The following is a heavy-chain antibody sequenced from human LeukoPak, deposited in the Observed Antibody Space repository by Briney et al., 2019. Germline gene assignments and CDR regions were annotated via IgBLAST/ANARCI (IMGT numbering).Heavy chain of an antibody. J-gene: IGHJ5*01. Sequence: SGGSLRLSCAASGFTFSNSSMNWVRQAPGKGLEWVSSISSSSDYIYDADSVKGRFTISRDNAKNSLYLQMNSLRAGDTAVYYCVSHYYDDSAPDSWGQGTLVAVSS. CDR3: VSHYYDDSAPDS. CDR2: ISSSSDYI. V-gene: IGHV3-21*04. D-gene: IGHD3-22*01. CDR1: GFTFSNSS.